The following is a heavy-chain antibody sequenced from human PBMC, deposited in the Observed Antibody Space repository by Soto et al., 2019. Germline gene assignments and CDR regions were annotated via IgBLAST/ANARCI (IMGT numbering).Heavy chain of an antibody. CDR2: ISSSSSYI. Sequence: EVQLVESGGGLVKPGGSLRLSCAASGFTFSSYSMNWVRQAPGKGLEWVSSISSSSSYIYYADSVKGRFTISRDNAKKSLDLQMNSLRAEDTAVYYCARDGGQWLVLGYFDLWGRGNLVTVSS. CDR1: GFTFSSYS. V-gene: IGHV3-21*01. J-gene: IGHJ2*01. D-gene: IGHD6-19*01. CDR3: ARDGGQWLVLGYFDL.